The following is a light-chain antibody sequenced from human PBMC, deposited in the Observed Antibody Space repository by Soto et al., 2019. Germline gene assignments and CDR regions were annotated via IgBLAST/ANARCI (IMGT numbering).Light chain of an antibody. Sequence: ENVVTQSPGTLSLSPGERATLSCRASQSVSSYLAWYQQKPGQAPRLLIYDASNRATGIPARFSGSGSGTDFTLTISSLEPEDFAVYYCQQRSNWPRTFGPGTKVDIK. CDR3: QQRSNWPRT. CDR1: QSVSSY. V-gene: IGKV3-11*01. CDR2: DAS. J-gene: IGKJ3*01.